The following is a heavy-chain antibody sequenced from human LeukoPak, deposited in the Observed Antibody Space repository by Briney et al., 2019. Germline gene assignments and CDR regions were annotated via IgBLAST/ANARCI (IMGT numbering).Heavy chain of an antibody. CDR3: ARDGNDILTGYYNVDY. CDR2: IYTSGST. D-gene: IGHD3-9*01. V-gene: IGHV4-4*07. Sequence: SETLSLTCTVSGGSISSYYWSWIRQPAGKGLEWIGRIYTSGSTNYNPSLKSRVTMSVDTSKNQFSLKLSSVTAADTAVYYCARDGNDILTGYYNVDYWGQGTLVTVSS. CDR1: GGSISSYY. J-gene: IGHJ4*02.